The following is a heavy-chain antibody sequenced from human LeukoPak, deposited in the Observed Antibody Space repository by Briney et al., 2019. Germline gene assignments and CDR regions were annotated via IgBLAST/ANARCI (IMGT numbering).Heavy chain of an antibody. CDR2: IYYSGST. V-gene: IGHV4-39*07. J-gene: IGHJ4*02. CDR1: GVFINKSDYY. D-gene: IGHD6-6*01. CDR3: ARVGTRRSSSSVDY. Sequence: SETLSLTCDVSGVFINKSDYYWGWIRLPPGKGLEWIGSIYYSGSTYYNPSLKSRAIISVDTSNNHFSLNLLSVTAADTAVYYRARVGTRRSSSSVDYWGQGSLVTVSS.